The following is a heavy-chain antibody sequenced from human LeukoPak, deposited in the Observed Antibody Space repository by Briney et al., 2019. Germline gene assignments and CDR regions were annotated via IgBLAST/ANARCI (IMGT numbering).Heavy chain of an antibody. V-gene: IGHV4-59*01. D-gene: IGHD2-21*01. CDR2: IYYSGST. Sequence: PSETLSLTCTVSGGSISSYYWSWIRQPPGKGLEWIGYIYYSGSTNYNPSLKSRVTISVDTSKNQFSLKLSSVTAADTAVYYCARHPNYIVVVIDNWFDPWGQGTLVTVSS. J-gene: IGHJ5*02. CDR1: GGSISSYY. CDR3: ARHPNYIVVVIDNWFDP.